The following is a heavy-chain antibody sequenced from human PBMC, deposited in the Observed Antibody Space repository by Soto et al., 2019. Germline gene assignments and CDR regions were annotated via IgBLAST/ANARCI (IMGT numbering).Heavy chain of an antibody. Sequence: QPGGSLRLSCAASGFTFSSYAMSWVRQAPGKGLEWVSAISGSGGSTYYADSVKGRFTISRDNSKNTLYLQMNSLRAEDTAVYYCAKEVRPPYYYDSSGYTLDYYGMDVWGQGTTVTVSS. D-gene: IGHD3-22*01. CDR3: AKEVRPPYYYDSSGYTLDYYGMDV. V-gene: IGHV3-23*01. J-gene: IGHJ6*02. CDR2: ISGSGGST. CDR1: GFTFSSYA.